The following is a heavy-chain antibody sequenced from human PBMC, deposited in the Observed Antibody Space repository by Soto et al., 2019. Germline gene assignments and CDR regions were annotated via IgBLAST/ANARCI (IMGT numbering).Heavy chain of an antibody. D-gene: IGHD4-17*01. J-gene: IGHJ4*02. CDR1: GGSISSGGYY. V-gene: IGHV4-31*03. CDR3: ARASLATVTTFDY. Sequence: SETLSLTCTVSGGSISSGGYYWSWIRQHPGKGLEWIGYIYYSGSTYYNPSLKSRVTISVDTSKNQFPLKLSSVTAADTAVYYCARASLATVTTFDYWGQGTLVTVSS. CDR2: IYYSGST.